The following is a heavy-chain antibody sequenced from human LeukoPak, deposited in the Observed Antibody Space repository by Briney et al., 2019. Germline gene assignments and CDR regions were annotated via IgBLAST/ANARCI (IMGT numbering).Heavy chain of an antibody. Sequence: GGSLRLSCAASGFTFSGYAMHWVRQAPGKGLEWVAVISYDGSNKYYADSVKGRFTISRDNSKNTLYLQMNSLRAEDTAVYYCARVVGDFWSGYYGYWGQGTLVTVSS. V-gene: IGHV3-30-3*01. J-gene: IGHJ4*02. CDR1: GFTFSGYA. CDR3: ARVVGDFWSGYYGY. D-gene: IGHD3-3*01. CDR2: ISYDGSNK.